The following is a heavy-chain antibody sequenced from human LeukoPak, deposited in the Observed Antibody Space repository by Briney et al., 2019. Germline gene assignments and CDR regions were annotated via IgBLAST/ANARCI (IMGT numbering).Heavy chain of an antibody. CDR3: ARGGWRSEENWFDP. Sequence: SETLSLTCTVSGGSISSHYWSWIRQPPGKGLEWIGYIYYSGSTNYNPSLKSRVTISVDTSKNQFSLKLSSVTAADTAVYYCARGGWRSEENWFDPWGQGTLVTVSS. J-gene: IGHJ5*02. CDR1: GGSISSHY. CDR2: IYYSGST. D-gene: IGHD2-15*01. V-gene: IGHV4-59*11.